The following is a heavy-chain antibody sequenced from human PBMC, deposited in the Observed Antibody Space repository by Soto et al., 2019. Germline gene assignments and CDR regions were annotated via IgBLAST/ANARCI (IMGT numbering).Heavy chain of an antibody. CDR2: IYWDDDK. D-gene: IGHD1-26*01. J-gene: IGHJ4*02. CDR3: VHRAVYSGSYWDGGYFDY. CDR1: GFSLSTNGVG. V-gene: IGHV2-5*02. Sequence: QITLKESGPTRVKPTQTLTLTCTFSGFSLSTNGVGVGWIRQPPGKTLEWLALIYWDDDKRYSPSLKSRLTIHNANSEDQVVLTMTHMDPVDTATYYCVHRAVYSGSYWDGGYFDYWGQGTLVTVSS.